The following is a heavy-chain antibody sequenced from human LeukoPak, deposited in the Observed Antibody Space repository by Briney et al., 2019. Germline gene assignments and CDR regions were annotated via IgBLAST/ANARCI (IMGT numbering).Heavy chain of an antibody. J-gene: IGHJ3*02. D-gene: IGHD5-18*01. CDR3: ARVERVYSYGLDAFDI. Sequence: SVKVSCKASGGTFSSYAISWVRQAPGQGLELMGRIIPIFGTANYAQKFQGRVTITTDESTSTAYMELSSLRSEDTAVYYCARVERVYSYGLDAFDIWGQGTMVSVSS. V-gene: IGHV1-69*05. CDR2: IIPIFGTA. CDR1: GGTFSSYA.